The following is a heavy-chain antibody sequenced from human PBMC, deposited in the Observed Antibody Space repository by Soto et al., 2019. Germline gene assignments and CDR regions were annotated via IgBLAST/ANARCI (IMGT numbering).Heavy chain of an antibody. CDR1: GGSISSGDYY. CDR3: ARALIQLWPHYYYGMDV. CDR2: IYYSGTT. Sequence: SETLSLTCTVSGGSISSGDYYWSWIRQPPGKGLEWIGYIYYSGTTYYNPSLKSRVTISVDTSKNQFSLKMSSVTAADTAVYYCARALIQLWPHYYYGMDVWGQGTTVTVSS. V-gene: IGHV4-30-4*01. J-gene: IGHJ6*02. D-gene: IGHD5-18*01.